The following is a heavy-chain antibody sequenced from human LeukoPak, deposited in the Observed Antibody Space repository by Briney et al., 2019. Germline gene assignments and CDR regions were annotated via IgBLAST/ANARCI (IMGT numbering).Heavy chain of an antibody. CDR3: ARDYPPPPVAGPYYFDY. CDR2: IKQDGSEK. Sequence: GGSQRLSCVAYGFTLSSYWMSWVRQAPGKGLEWVANIKQDGSEKYYVDSVKGRFAISRDNAKNSLYLHMNSLRAEDTAVYYCARDYPPPPVAGPYYFDYWGQGTLVTVSS. D-gene: IGHD6-19*01. CDR1: GFTLSSYW. J-gene: IGHJ4*02. V-gene: IGHV3-7*05.